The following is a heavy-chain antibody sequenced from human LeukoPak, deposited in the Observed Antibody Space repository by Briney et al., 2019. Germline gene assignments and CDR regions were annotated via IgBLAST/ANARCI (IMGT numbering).Heavy chain of an antibody. CDR1: GFTFISYA. V-gene: IGHV3-23*01. D-gene: IGHD1-1*01. Sequence: GGSVRLCCGAAGFTFISYAMSWVRQAPGKGLEWVSAISGSGGSTYYADSVKGRLTISRDNSKNTLYLQMNSLRAEDTAVYYCAKDNDGWNADAFDMWGQGTMVTVSS. CDR3: AKDNDGWNADAFDM. CDR2: ISGSGGST. J-gene: IGHJ3*02.